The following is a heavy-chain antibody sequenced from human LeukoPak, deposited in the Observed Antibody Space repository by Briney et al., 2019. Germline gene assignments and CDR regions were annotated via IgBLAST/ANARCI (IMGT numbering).Heavy chain of an antibody. J-gene: IGHJ5*02. D-gene: IGHD6-19*01. Sequence: SVKVSCKASGGTFSSYTISWVRQAPGQGLEWMGGIIPIFGTANYAQKFQGRVTITAETSTSTAYMELSSLRSEDTAVYFCAREQWLAGRWFDPWGQGTLVTVSS. CDR2: IIPIFGTA. CDR3: AREQWLAGRWFDP. V-gene: IGHV1-69*06. CDR1: GGTFSSYT.